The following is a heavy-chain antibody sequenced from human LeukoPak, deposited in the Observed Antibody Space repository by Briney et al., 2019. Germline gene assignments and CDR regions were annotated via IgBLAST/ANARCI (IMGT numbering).Heavy chain of an antibody. D-gene: IGHD3-10*01. CDR1: GFSFSSYG. V-gene: IGHV3-30*02. J-gene: IGHJ4*02. CDR2: IGNDGNMQ. CDR3: AKDSFLGSGTYYTAFLDL. Sequence: GGSLRLSCAASGFSFSSYGMYWVRQAPGKGLEWVTFIGNDGNMQYYADSVKGRFTISRDKSKSTLYLQMNSLRPEDTAVYFCAKDSFLGSGTYYTAFLDLWGQGTLVTVSS.